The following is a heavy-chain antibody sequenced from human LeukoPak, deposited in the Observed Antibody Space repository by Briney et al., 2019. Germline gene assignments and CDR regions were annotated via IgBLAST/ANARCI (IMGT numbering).Heavy chain of an antibody. CDR1: GFTFSDYY. Sequence: TGGSLRLSCAASGFTFSDYYMSWIRQAPGKGLEWVSYISSSGSTIYYADSVKGRFTISRDNAKNSLYLQINSLRAEDTAVYYCARVPDILGRGVFDYWGQGTLVTVSS. J-gene: IGHJ4*02. D-gene: IGHD2-15*01. CDR2: ISSSGSTI. CDR3: ARVPDILGRGVFDY. V-gene: IGHV3-11*01.